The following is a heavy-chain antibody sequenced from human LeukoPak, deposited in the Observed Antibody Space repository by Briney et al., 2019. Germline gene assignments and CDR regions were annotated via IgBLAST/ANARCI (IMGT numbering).Heavy chain of an antibody. Sequence: GRSLRLACTASGFTFGDYAMSWFRQAPGKGLEWVGFIRSKAYGGTTEYAASVKGRFTNSRDDSKSIAYLQMNSLKTEDTAVYYCTRAPYYYYYYMDVWGKGTTVTVSS. J-gene: IGHJ6*03. V-gene: IGHV3-49*03. CDR1: GFTFGDYA. CDR3: TRAPYYYYYYMDV. CDR2: IRSKAYGGTT.